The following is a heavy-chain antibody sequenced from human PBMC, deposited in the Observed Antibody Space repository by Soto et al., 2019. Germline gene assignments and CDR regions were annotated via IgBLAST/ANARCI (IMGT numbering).Heavy chain of an antibody. CDR3: ARVRERGYDPYLDY. CDR1: GGTFRSYA. Sequence: SVEVCCKASGGTFRSYAISWVRQAPGQGLEWMGGIIPIFGTANYAQKFQGRVTITADKSTSTAYMELSSLRSEDTAVYYCARVRERGYDPYLDYWGQGTLGT. CDR2: IIPIFGTA. D-gene: IGHD5-12*01. V-gene: IGHV1-69*06. J-gene: IGHJ4*02.